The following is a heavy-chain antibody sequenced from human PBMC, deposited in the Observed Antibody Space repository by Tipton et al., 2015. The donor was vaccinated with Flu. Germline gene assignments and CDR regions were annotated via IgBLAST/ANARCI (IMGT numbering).Heavy chain of an antibody. V-gene: IGHV4-61*02. D-gene: IGHD3-22*01. J-gene: IGHJ4*02. CDR2: VYTSGNS. CDR1: GDSISSSNYY. CDR3: AREWDYYDSSGYPFDH. Sequence: TLSLTCTVSGDSISSSNYYWSWIRQPAGKRLEWIGRVYTSGNSKYNPSLKSRVTISVDTSKNQFSLNLRSVTAADTAVYYCAREWDYYDSSGYPFDHWGQGTVVTVSS.